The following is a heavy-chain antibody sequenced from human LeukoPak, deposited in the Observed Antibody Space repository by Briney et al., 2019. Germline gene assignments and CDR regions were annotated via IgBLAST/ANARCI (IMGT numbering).Heavy chain of an antibody. V-gene: IGHV3-7*01. Sequence: GGSLRLSCAASGFTFSSYWRSWVRQAPGKGLEWVANIKQDGSEKYYVDSVKGRFTISRDNAKNSLYLQMNSLRAEDTAVYYCARPLGGSGSYYNVNWFDPWGQGTLVTVSS. J-gene: IGHJ5*02. CDR2: IKQDGSEK. CDR3: ARPLGGSGSYYNVNWFDP. CDR1: GFTFSSYW. D-gene: IGHD3-10*01.